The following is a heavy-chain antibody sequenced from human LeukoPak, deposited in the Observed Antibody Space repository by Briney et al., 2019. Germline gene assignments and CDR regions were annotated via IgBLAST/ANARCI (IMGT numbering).Heavy chain of an antibody. CDR1: GYTFTSYG. Sequence: ASVKVSCKASGYTFTSYGISWVRQAPGQGLEWMGWISAYNGNTNYAQKLQGRVTMTRNTSISTAYMELSSLRSEDTAVYYCARGIAAAGTSDPWGQGTLVTVSS. J-gene: IGHJ5*02. CDR2: ISAYNGNT. D-gene: IGHD6-13*01. CDR3: ARGIAAAGTSDP. V-gene: IGHV1-18*01.